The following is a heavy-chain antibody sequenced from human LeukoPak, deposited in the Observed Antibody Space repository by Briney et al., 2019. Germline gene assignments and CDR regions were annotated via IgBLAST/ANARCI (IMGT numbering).Heavy chain of an antibody. Sequence: GGSLRLSCAASGFTFSSYEMNWVRQAPGKGLEGVSYISSSGSTIYYADSVKGRFTISRDNAKNSLYLQMNSLRAEDTAVYYCARANFDAFDIWGQGTMVTVSS. CDR2: ISSSGSTI. CDR3: ARANFDAFDI. CDR1: GFTFSSYE. J-gene: IGHJ3*02. V-gene: IGHV3-48*03.